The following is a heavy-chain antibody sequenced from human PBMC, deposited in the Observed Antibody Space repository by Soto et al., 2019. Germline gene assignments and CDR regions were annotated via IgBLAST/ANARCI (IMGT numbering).Heavy chain of an antibody. V-gene: IGHV5-10-1*01. CDR1: GYSFTSYW. Sequence: PGESLKISCKGSGYSFTSYWIGWVRQMPGKGLEWMGRIDPSDSYTNYSPSFQGHVTISADKSISTAYLQWSSLKASETAMYYCARHSQLEAYYYYYGMDVWGQGTTVTVSS. CDR3: ARHSQLEAYYYYYGMDV. D-gene: IGHD1-1*01. CDR2: IDPSDSYT. J-gene: IGHJ6*02.